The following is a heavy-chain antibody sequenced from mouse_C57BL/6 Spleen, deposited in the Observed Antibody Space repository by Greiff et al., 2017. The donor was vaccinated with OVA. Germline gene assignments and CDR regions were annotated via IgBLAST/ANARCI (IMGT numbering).Heavy chain of an antibody. D-gene: IGHD2-3*01. Sequence: EVHLVESGGGLVKPGGSLKLSCAASGFTFSSYAMSWVRQTPEKRLEWVATISDGGSYTYYPDNVKGRFTISRDNAKNNLYLQMSHLKSEDTAMYYCARDPYDGYYGAFDYWGQGTTLTVSS. CDR3: ARDPYDGYYGAFDY. J-gene: IGHJ2*01. CDR2: ISDGGSYT. CDR1: GFTFSSYA. V-gene: IGHV5-4*01.